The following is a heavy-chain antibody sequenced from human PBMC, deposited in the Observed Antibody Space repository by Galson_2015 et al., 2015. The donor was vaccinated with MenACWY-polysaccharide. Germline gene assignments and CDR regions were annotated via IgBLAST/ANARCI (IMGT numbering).Heavy chain of an antibody. CDR2: ISGSGGTT. CDR1: GFTFSSYA. V-gene: IGHV3-23*01. D-gene: IGHD2-2*01. CDR3: LVVPGGNYRAMDD. Sequence: SLRLSCAASGFTFSSYAMSWVRQAPGKGLEWVAAISGSGGTTYYADSVKGRFTISRDNSKNMVYLQMNSLRAEDTAVYYSLVVPGGNYRAMDDWGQGTLVTVSS. J-gene: IGHJ4*02.